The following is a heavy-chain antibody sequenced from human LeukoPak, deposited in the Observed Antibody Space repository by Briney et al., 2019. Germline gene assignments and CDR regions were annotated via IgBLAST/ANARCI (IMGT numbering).Heavy chain of an antibody. CDR1: GYTFTTYY. D-gene: IGHD3-10*01. V-gene: IGHV1-46*01. J-gene: IGHJ6*03. CDR2: INPRGGST. Sequence: ASVKVSCKASGYTFTTYYMHWMRQAPGQGPEWMGIINPRGGSTDYSQKFQGRITMTSDTSTSTVYVELSSLRSEDTAVYYCARGPSITMVRGGQWYYYMDVWGKGTTVTISS. CDR3: ARGPSITMVRGGQWYYYMDV.